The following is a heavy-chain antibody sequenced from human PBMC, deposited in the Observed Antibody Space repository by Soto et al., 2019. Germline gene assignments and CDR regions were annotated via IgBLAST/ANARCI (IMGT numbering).Heavy chain of an antibody. J-gene: IGHJ4*02. D-gene: IGHD1-26*01. CDR3: ARCFSGNYPSRPEEPYYFDP. Sequence: LSLTCTVSGDSIRSYYWSWIRQPPGKGLEWIGYIYYSGYTSYNPSLKSRVTISVGTSKNQFSLKLNSVTAADTAVYYCARCFSGNYPSRPEEPYYFDPWGQGTLVTVSS. CDR2: IYYSGYT. V-gene: IGHV4-59*01. CDR1: GDSIRSYY.